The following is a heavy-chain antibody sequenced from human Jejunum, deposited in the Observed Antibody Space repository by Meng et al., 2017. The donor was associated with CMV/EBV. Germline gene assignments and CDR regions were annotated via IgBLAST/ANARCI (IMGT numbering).Heavy chain of an antibody. V-gene: IGHV3-74*01. CDR1: GFSFSASV. Sequence: VQVVESGGGLFQPGGSLGLSCEASGFSFSASVMHWVRQDPGQGLVWVARINHDGTETIYRDSARGRFTVSRDNTKNTVSLEMNSLRVEDTALYYCVKDFAWSIDFWGQGVLVTVSS. J-gene: IGHJ4*02. D-gene: IGHD3-3*01. CDR2: INHDGTET. CDR3: VKDFAWSIDF.